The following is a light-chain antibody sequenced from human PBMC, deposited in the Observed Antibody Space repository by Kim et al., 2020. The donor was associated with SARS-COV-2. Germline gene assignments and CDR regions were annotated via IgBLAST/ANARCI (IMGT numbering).Light chain of an antibody. CDR2: GAS. J-gene: IGKJ4*01. CDR1: QSVYNNY. Sequence: LSPGERAKLSCRASQSVYNNYLAWYQQKPGQAPRLLIYGASTRATGIPDRFSGSGSGTDFTLTISRLEPEDFAVYYCQQYVSSVTFGGGTKVDIK. CDR3: QQYVSSVT. V-gene: IGKV3-20*01.